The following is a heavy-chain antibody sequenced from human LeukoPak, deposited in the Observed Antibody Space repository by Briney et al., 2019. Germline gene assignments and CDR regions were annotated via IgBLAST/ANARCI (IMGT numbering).Heavy chain of an antibody. CDR1: GFTFSNYW. CDR3: ARVYHSTSGRAIDY. Sequence: PGGSLRLSCAASGFTFSNYWMSWVRQSPEKGLEWVANIKHDGSDKYYLDSVKGRFTVSRDNAKNSLYLQLNSLRVEDTAVYYCARVYHSTSGRAIDYWGQGTLVTVSS. J-gene: IGHJ4*02. D-gene: IGHD6-6*01. CDR2: IKHDGSDK. V-gene: IGHV3-7*01.